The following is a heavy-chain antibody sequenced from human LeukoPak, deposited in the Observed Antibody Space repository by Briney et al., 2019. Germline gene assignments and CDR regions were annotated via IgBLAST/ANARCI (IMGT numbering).Heavy chain of an antibody. V-gene: IGHV3-23*01. Sequence: SGGSLRLSCAASGFTFSSYAMCWVRQAPGKGLEWVSAISGSGGSTYYADSVKGRFTISRDNSKNTLYLQMNSLRAEDTAVCYCAKSTSGWASWYFDLWGRGTLVTVSS. CDR3: AKSTSGWASWYFDL. CDR2: ISGSGGST. CDR1: GFTFSSYA. D-gene: IGHD6-19*01. J-gene: IGHJ2*01.